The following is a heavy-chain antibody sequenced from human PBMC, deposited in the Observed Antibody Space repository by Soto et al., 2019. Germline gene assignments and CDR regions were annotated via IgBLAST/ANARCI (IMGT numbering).Heavy chain of an antibody. D-gene: IGHD5-18*01. CDR2: VSISSSYT. CDR3: ARDHVDTAMPPGGMDV. CDR1: GFTFSDYY. V-gene: IGHV3-11*06. J-gene: IGHJ6*02. Sequence: GGSLTLSCAASGFTFSDYYMSWIRQAPGKGLEWVSYVSISSSYTNYADSVKGRFTISRDNAKNSLYLQMNSLRAEDTDVYYYARDHVDTAMPPGGMDVWGQGTTVTVSS.